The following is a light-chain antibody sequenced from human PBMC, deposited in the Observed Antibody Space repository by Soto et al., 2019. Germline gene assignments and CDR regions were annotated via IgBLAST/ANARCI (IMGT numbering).Light chain of an antibody. J-gene: IGKJ2*02. V-gene: IGKV1-39*01. Sequence: DIHMTKSPSSLSASIGDRVTITCRASQSISNYVNWYQQKPGKAPKLLIYAASSLQSGVPSRFSGSGSGTDFTLTISSLQPEDVATYYCQQGHNTPRNFGQGTNREI. CDR3: QQGHNTPRN. CDR2: AAS. CDR1: QSISNY.